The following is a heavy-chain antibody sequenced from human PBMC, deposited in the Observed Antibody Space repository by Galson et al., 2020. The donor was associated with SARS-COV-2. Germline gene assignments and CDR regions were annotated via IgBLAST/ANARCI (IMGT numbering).Heavy chain of an antibody. V-gene: IGHV1-58*01. CDR2: LSVGSGKT. Sequence: PVKVSCKTSGITFTSSAVQWVRQARGQRLEWIGWLSVGSGKTNYAQKFQERVTITRDMSTSTAYMELSSLRYEDTAVYYCAAFVARPVYWGQGTLVTVSS. CDR1: GITFTSSA. D-gene: IGHD6-6*01. J-gene: IGHJ4*02. CDR3: AAFVARPVY.